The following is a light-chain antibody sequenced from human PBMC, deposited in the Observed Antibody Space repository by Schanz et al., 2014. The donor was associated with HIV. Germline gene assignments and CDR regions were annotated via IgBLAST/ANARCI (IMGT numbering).Light chain of an antibody. Sequence: QSALTQPASVSGSPGQSITISCTGVSSDVRAFNYVSWYQQHPGNVPKLIIYDGSHRPSGVSNRFSGSQSDSTASLTISGLQAEDEADYYCSSCTSSSTLVFGTGTKLTVL. V-gene: IGLV2-14*03. J-gene: IGLJ1*01. CDR1: SSDVRAFNY. CDR3: SSCTSSSTLV. CDR2: DGS.